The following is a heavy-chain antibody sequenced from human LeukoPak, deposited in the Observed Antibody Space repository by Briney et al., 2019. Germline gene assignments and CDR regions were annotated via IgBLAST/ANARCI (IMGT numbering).Heavy chain of an antibody. CDR2: IYYSGST. Sequence: PSETLSLTCTVSGGSISSSSHYWGWIRQPPGKGLEWIGSIYYSGSTYYNPSLKSRVTISVDTSKNQFSLKLGSVTAADTAVYYCARDRALAAAGLDYWGQGTLVTVSS. CDR3: ARDRALAAAGLDY. CDR1: GGSISSSSHY. V-gene: IGHV4-39*07. D-gene: IGHD6-13*01. J-gene: IGHJ4*02.